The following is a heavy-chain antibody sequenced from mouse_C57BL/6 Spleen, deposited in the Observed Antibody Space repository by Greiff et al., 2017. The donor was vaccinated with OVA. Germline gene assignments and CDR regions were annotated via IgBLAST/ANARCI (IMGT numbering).Heavy chain of an antibody. CDR1: GFTFSDYY. CDR2: INYDGSST. Sequence: EVQLVESEGGLVQPGSSMKLSCTASGFTFSDYYMAWVRQVPEKGLEWVANINYDGSSTYYLDSLKSRFIISRDNAKNILYLQMSSLKSEDTATYYCAREGIDYWGQGTSVTVSS. CDR3: AREGIDY. V-gene: IGHV5-16*01. J-gene: IGHJ4*01.